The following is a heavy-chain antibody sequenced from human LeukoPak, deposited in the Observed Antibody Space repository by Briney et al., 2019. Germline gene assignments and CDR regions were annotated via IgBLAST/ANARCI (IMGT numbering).Heavy chain of an antibody. Sequence: GGSLRLSCAASGFTFSSYSMNWVRRAPGKGLEWVSSISSSSSYIYYADSVKGRFTISRDNAKNSLYLQMNSLRAEDTAVYYCARAYYYGSGSPSNEGYYYGMDVWGQGTTVTVSS. D-gene: IGHD3-10*01. J-gene: IGHJ6*02. V-gene: IGHV3-21*01. CDR3: ARAYYYGSGSPSNEGYYYGMDV. CDR1: GFTFSSYS. CDR2: ISSSSSYI.